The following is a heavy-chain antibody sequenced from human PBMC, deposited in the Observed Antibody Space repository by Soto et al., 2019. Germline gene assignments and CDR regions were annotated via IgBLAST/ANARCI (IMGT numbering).Heavy chain of an antibody. Sequence: GESLKISCEGSGYNFNTYWIGWVRQMPGKGLEWMALIYPGDSDTRYSPSFEGQVTLSVDRSISTGYLQWSSLKASDTAIYYCATSTVSYVDIVSSTTRGYFDHWGQGTLVTVSS. CDR1: GYNFNTYW. CDR3: ATSTVSYVDIVSSTTRGYFDH. J-gene: IGHJ4*02. D-gene: IGHD5-12*01. CDR2: IYPGDSDT. V-gene: IGHV5-51*01.